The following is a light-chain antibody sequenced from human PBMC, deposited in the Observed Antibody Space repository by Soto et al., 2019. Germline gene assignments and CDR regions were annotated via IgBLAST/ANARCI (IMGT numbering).Light chain of an antibody. Sequence: QSALTQPRSVSGSPGQSVAISCTGTSSDVGIYNYVSWYQQHPGKAPKVIISAVTVRPSGVPDRFSGSKSGNTASLTISGIQAEDEADYYCCSYAGSHTWVFGGGTKVTVL. CDR2: AVT. CDR3: CSYAGSHTWV. V-gene: IGLV2-11*01. CDR1: SSDVGIYNY. J-gene: IGLJ2*01.